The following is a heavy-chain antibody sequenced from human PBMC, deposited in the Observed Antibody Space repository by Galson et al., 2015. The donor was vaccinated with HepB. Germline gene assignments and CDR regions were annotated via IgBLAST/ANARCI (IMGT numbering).Heavy chain of an antibody. D-gene: IGHD3-22*01. Sequence: SLRLSCAASGFTFSSYAMHWVRQAPGKGLEWVAVISYDGSNKYYADSVKGRFTISRDNSKNTLYLQMNSLRAEDTAVYYCARGVPEGYYYDSSGYYSEADYYYYGMDVWGQGTTVTVSS. CDR3: ARGVPEGYYYDSSGYYSEADYYYYGMDV. CDR1: GFTFSSYA. J-gene: IGHJ6*02. V-gene: IGHV3-30*04. CDR2: ISYDGSNK.